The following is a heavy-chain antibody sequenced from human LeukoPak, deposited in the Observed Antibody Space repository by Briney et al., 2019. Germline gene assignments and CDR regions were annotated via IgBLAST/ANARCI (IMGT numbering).Heavy chain of an antibody. J-gene: IGHJ6*01. CDR2: INPSRGST. Sequence: ASEKVSCKPSVYTFTSHYMHWVRQAPGQRLEWMGIINPSRGSTSYAQKFQGRVTMNRDTSTSTVYMELSSLRSEDPAVYYCARASDYGDSYYGMDVLGKGTTVTLSS. V-gene: IGHV1-46*01. D-gene: IGHD4-17*01. CDR3: ARASDYGDSYYGMDV. CDR1: VYTFTSHY.